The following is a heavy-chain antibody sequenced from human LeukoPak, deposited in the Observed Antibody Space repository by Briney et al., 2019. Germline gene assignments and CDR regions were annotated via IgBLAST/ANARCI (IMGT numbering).Heavy chain of an antibody. D-gene: IGHD4-17*01. CDR3: ARENYGDPLGYAFDI. J-gene: IGHJ3*02. V-gene: IGHV3-33*08. CDR1: GFTFNSYT. CDR2: IWYDGSNK. Sequence: GGSLRLSCAASGFTFNSYTMHWVRQAPGKGLEWVAVIWYDGSNKYYADSVKGRFTISRDNSKNTLYLQMNSLRAEDTAVYYCARENYGDPLGYAFDIWGQGTMVTVSS.